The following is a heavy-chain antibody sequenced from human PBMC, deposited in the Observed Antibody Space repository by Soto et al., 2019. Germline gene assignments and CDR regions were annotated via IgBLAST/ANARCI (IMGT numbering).Heavy chain of an antibody. J-gene: IGHJ4*02. D-gene: IGHD3-22*01. CDR2: ISGSGGST. CDR1: GFTFSSYA. Sequence: GGSLRLSCAASGFTFSSYAMSWVRQAPGKGLEWVSAISGSGGSTYYADSVKGRFTISRDNSKNTLYLQMNSLRAEDTAVYYCAKGKSLDSSGYYYYWGQGTLVTVSS. V-gene: IGHV3-23*01. CDR3: AKGKSLDSSGYYYY.